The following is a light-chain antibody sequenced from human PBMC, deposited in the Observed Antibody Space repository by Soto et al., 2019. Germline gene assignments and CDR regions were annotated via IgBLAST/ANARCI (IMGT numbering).Light chain of an antibody. V-gene: IGKV3-20*01. CDR3: HQYGTAPLT. CDR2: GAS. Sequence: EFVLTQSPVTLSLSPVERATLSGRASQSVAANYLAWYQQKRGQAPRLLIYGASSRATGIPDRFSGSGSGTDFTLTISRLEPEDFSVYYCHQYGTAPLTFGPGTKVDIK. CDR1: QSVAANY. J-gene: IGKJ3*01.